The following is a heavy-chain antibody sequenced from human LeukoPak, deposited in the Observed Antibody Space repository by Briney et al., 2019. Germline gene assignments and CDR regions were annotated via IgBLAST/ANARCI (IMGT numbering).Heavy chain of an antibody. CDR1: GGSISSSNW. J-gene: IGHJ1*01. D-gene: IGHD1-14*01. V-gene: IGHV4-4*02. Sequence: SGTLSLTCAVSGGSISSSNWWSWVRQPPGKGLEWIGEIYHSGGTNYNPSLKSRVTISVDKSKNQFSLKLSSVTAADTAVYYCARERTSVAEYFQHWGQGTLVTVSS. CDR3: ARERTSVAEYFQH. CDR2: IYHSGGT.